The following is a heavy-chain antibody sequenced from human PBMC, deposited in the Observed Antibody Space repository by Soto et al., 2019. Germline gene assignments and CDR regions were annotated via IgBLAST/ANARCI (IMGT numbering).Heavy chain of an antibody. CDR1: GFPFSSYG. CDR2: ISNDGSQE. D-gene: IGHD3-3*02. Sequence: ESGGGVVQPGRSLRLSCVASGFPFSSYGMFWVRQAPGKGLEWVAGISNDGSQEHYADSVKGRFTISRDNSKNTLFVQMNSLRPEDTAVYYCAKDGHNIFFYNYGMDVWGQGTTVSVSS. CDR3: AKDGHNIFFYNYGMDV. J-gene: IGHJ6*02. V-gene: IGHV3-30*18.